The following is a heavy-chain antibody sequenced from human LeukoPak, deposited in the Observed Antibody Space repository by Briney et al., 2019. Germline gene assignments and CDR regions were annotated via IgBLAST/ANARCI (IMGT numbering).Heavy chain of an antibody. J-gene: IGHJ5*02. CDR3: ARGPSSSLFDP. CDR2: MNPNRGNT. V-gene: IGHV1-8*01. CDR1: GYTFTSYD. D-gene: IGHD2-2*01. Sequence: ASVKVSCKASGYTFTSYDINWVRQATGQGLEWMGWMNPNRGNTGYAQKFQGRVTMTRNTSISTAYMELSSLRSEDTAVYCCARGPSSSLFDPWGQGTLVTVSS.